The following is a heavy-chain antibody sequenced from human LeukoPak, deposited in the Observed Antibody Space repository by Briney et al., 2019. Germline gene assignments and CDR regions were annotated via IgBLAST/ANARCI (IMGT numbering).Heavy chain of an antibody. J-gene: IGHJ6*02. V-gene: IGHV3-23*01. CDR2: ISGSGNRT. D-gene: IGHD6-25*01. Sequence: GGSLRLSCAASGFTFSSYAMSWVRQAPGKGLEWVSSISGSGNRTYYADSVKGRFTISRDNSKNTLYLQMNSLRAEDTAVYYCAKRAAPLYGMDVWGQGTTVTVSS. CDR1: GFTFSSYA. CDR3: AKRAAPLYGMDV.